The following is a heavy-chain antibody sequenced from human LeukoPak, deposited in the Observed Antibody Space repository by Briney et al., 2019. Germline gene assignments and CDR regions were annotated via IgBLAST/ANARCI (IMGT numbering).Heavy chain of an antibody. CDR3: TRDHTGTWRFDF. CDR1: GDRVSSNSAA. V-gene: IGHV6-1*01. J-gene: IGHJ4*02. CDR2: TYYRSKWYN. Sequence: SQTLSLTCAISGDRVSSNSAAWNWIRLSPSRGLGWLGRTYYRSKWYNDYAVSVKSRITINPDTSKNQFSLQFNSVTPEDTAMYYCTRDHTGTWRFDFWGQGALVTVSS.